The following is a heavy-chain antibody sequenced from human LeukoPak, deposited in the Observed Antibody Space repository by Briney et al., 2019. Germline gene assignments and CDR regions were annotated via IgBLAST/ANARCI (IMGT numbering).Heavy chain of an antibody. V-gene: IGHV3-48*04. CDR1: GFTFSSYG. Sequence: GRSLRLSCAASGFTFSSYGMNWVRQAPGKGLEWVSYISSSSGISIYYADSVKGRFTISRDNAKNSLYLQMNSLRAKDTAVYYCARGSSGWYYFDYWGQGTLVTVSS. CDR2: ISSSSGISI. D-gene: IGHD6-19*01. CDR3: ARGSSGWYYFDY. J-gene: IGHJ4*02.